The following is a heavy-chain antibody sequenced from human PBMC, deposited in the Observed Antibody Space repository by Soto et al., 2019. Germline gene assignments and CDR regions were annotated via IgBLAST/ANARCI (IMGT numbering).Heavy chain of an antibody. D-gene: IGHD4-4*01. CDR2: IYYSGST. CDR1: GGSISSGDYY. CDR3: ATIKLASNRLDY. V-gene: IGHV4-30-4*01. Sequence: SETLSLTCTVSGGSISSGDYYWSWIRQPPGKGLEWIGYIYYSGSTYYNPSLKSRVTISVDTSKNQFSLKLSSVTAADTAVYYCATIKLASNRLDYWGQGTLVTVSS. J-gene: IGHJ4*02.